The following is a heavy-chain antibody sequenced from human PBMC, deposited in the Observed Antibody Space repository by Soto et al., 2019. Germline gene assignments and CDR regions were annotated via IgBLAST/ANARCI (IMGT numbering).Heavy chain of an antibody. CDR3: ESFGVENWFDP. CDR2: ISSSSSYI. Sequence: HGGSLRLSCAASGVTFSSYSMNWVRQAPGKGLDWVSSISSSSSYIYYADSVKGRFTISRDNAKNSLYLQMNSLRAEDTAVYYCESFGVENWFDPWGQGTLVTVSS. CDR1: GVTFSSYS. J-gene: IGHJ5*02. V-gene: IGHV3-21*01. D-gene: IGHD3-10*01.